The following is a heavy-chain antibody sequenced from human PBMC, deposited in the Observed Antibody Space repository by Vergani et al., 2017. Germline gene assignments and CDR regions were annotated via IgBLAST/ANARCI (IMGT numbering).Heavy chain of an antibody. D-gene: IGHD1-26*01. V-gene: IGHV3-30*18. J-gene: IGHJ5*02. CDR3: AKVRSGSYLGDWFDP. CDR2: ISNDGSKK. Sequence: VQLAESGGGRVQPGRSLRLSCAASGFSFSSHAIHWVRQAPGKGLEWVAVISNDGSKKYYADSVKGRFTISRDNSKNTLYLQMNSLRAEDTAVYYCAKVRSGSYLGDWFDPWGQGTLVTVSS. CDR1: GFSFSSHA.